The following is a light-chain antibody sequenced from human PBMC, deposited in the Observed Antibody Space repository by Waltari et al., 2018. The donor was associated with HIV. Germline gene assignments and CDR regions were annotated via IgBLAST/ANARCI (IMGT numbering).Light chain of an antibody. CDR2: GNS. V-gene: IGLV1-40*01. CDR3: QSYDSSLSGSGV. CDR1: SSNIGAGYD. J-gene: IGLJ3*02. Sequence: QSVLTQPPSVSGAPGQRVTISCTGSSSNIGAGYDVHWYQQLPGTAPKLLTCGNSNRPSGLPDRFSGSKAGTSASLAITGLQAEDEADYYCQSYDSSLSGSGVFGGGTKLTVL.